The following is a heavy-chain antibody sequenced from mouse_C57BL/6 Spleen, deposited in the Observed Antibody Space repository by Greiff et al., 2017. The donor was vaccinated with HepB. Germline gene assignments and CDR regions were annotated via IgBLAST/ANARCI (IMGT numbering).Heavy chain of an antibody. J-gene: IGHJ2*01. CDR1: GYAFSSSW. V-gene: IGHV1-82*01. Sequence: VQLQQSGPELVKPGASVKISCKASGYAFSSSWMNWVKQRPGKGLEWIGRIYPGDGDTNYNGKFKGKATLTADKSSSTAYMQLSSLTSEDTAVYFCARRYRDYFDYWGQGTTLTVSS. CDR3: ARRYRDYFDY. D-gene: IGHD2-14*01. CDR2: IYPGDGDT.